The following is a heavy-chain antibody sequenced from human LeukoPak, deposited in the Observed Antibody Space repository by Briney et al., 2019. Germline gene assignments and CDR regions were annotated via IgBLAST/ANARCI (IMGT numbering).Heavy chain of an antibody. J-gene: IGHJ4*02. CDR3: ARGRRITGTTRRTLNFDY. CDR1: GFTFSSYE. CDR2: ISDTGSTI. Sequence: PGGSLRLSCAASGFTFSSYELNWVRQAPGKGLEWVSYISDTGSTIYYADSVEGRFTISRDNAKNSLYLQMNSLRAEDTAVYYCARGRRITGTTRRTLNFDYWGQGNLVTVSS. D-gene: IGHD1-20*01. V-gene: IGHV3-48*03.